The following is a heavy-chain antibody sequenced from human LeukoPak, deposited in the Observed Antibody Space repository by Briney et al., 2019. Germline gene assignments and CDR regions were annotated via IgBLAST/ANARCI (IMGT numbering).Heavy chain of an antibody. J-gene: IGHJ6*02. CDR1: GGSFSGYY. CDR3: ARGDRIETYYYGMDV. Sequence: SETLSLTCAVYGGSFSGYYWSWIRQPPGKGLEWIGEINHSGSTNYNPSLKSRVTISVDTSKNQFSLKLSSVTAADTAVYYCARGDRIETYYYGMDVWGQGTTVTVSS. CDR2: INHSGST. V-gene: IGHV4-34*01.